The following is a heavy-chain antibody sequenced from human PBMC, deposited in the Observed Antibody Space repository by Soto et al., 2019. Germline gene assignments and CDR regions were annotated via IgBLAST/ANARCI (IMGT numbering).Heavy chain of an antibody. V-gene: IGHV3-23*01. CDR3: VRQAAVPGAGTRAAATSFDI. D-gene: IGHD6-19*01. Sequence: EVQLLESGGGLVQPGGSLRLSCAASEFTFSSYAMSWVRQAPGKGLEWVSAISGGGDFIYYADSVMGRFTTSRDNSKNALYLRMNSLRADDPAVYYCVRQAAVPGAGTRAAATSFDIWGQGTMVTVSS. CDR1: EFTFSSYA. J-gene: IGHJ3*02. CDR2: ISGGGDFI.